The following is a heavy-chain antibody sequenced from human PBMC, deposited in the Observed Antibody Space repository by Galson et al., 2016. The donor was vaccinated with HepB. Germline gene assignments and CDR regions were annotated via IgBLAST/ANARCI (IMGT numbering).Heavy chain of an antibody. CDR1: GFGLSWYW. CDR2: IKQDGSEE. CDR3: ARDRITGTNMDY. J-gene: IGHJ4*02. V-gene: IGHV3-7*01. D-gene: IGHD1-7*01. Sequence: SLRLSCAASGFGLSWYWMTWVRQAPGKGLEWVASIKQDGSEEYYGDSVKGRFTISRDDAHNSLYLQMSSLRAEDTAVYYCARDRITGTNMDYWGQGTLVTVSS.